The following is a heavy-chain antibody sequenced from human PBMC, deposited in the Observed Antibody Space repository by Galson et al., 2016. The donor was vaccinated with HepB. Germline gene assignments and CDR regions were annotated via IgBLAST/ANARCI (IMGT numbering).Heavy chain of an antibody. V-gene: IGHV4-34*01. D-gene: IGHD5-18*01. CDR2: VRRGGGT. Sequence: SETLSLTCGVSRGSLTGSFWSWIRQPPGRGLEWIGEVRRGGGTNYSPPLKSRVTISLDMSKNQFSLKLSSVTAADTAVYYCARGRQPPRGYTYGYFERWGQGTLVTVSS. J-gene: IGHJ4*02. CDR1: RGSLTGSF. CDR3: ARGRQPPRGYTYGYFER.